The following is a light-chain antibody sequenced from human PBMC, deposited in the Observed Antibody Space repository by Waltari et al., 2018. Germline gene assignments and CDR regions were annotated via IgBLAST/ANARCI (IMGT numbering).Light chain of an antibody. CDR3: MQGSRWPRT. CDR2: NLS. CDR1: QSLVPADGNTY. Sequence: QSLVPADGNTYWNWCEHRPAQPPRRLTVNLSRRESGVPDRFSGSGSGTDFTLKISRVEAEDVGVYYCMQGSRWPRTFGQGTKLEI. V-gene: IGKV2-30*02. J-gene: IGKJ2*01.